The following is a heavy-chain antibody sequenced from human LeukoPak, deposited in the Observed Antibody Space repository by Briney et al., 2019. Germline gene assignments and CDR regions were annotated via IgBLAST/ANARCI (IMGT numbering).Heavy chain of an antibody. D-gene: IGHD6-19*01. Sequence: SVKVSCKASGGTFSSYAISWVRQAPGQGLECMGGIIPIFGTANYAQKFQGRVTITADESTSTAYMELSSLRSEDTAVYYCARARGAVAATWDWWGQGTLVTVSS. J-gene: IGHJ4*02. CDR2: IIPIFGTA. V-gene: IGHV1-69*13. CDR3: ARARGAVAATWDW. CDR1: GGTFSSYA.